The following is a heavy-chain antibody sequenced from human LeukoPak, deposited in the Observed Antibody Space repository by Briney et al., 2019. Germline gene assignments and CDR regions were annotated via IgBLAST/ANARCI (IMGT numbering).Heavy chain of an antibody. V-gene: IGHV3-30*04. CDR1: RFTFSSYA. D-gene: IGHD2-2*01. CDR2: ISYDERNK. CDR3: ARDHIVVVPAATPMDY. J-gene: IGHJ4*02. Sequence: GGSLRLSCAASRFTFSSYAMNWVRQAPGKGLEWVAVISYDERNKYYADFAKGRFTISRDNSKNTLYLQMNSLRAEDTAVYYCARDHIVVVPAATPMDYWGQGTLVTVSS.